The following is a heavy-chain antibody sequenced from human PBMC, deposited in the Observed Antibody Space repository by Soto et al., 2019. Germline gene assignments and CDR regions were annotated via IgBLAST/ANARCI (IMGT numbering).Heavy chain of an antibody. D-gene: IGHD2-2*01. J-gene: IGHJ6*02. CDR3: ARLGGYCSRTNCYGYYGMDV. Sequence: QLQLQESGPGLMKPSETLSLTCTVSGGSISSGPYSWGWIRQPPGEGLEWIGTFHYSESTYYNPSLESRATTSVDTSKKQFSLKVSAVTVADTAVYYCARLGGYCSRTNCYGYYGMDVWGQGTTVTVSS. V-gene: IGHV4-39*01. CDR2: FHYSEST. CDR1: GGSISSGPYS.